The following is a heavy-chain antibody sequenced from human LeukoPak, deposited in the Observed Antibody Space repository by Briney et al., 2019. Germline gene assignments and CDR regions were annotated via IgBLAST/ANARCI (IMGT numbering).Heavy chain of an antibody. D-gene: IGHD4-17*01. V-gene: IGHV4-39*01. Sequence: PSETLSLTCTVSGGSIGSSSYYWGWIRQPPGKGLEWIGTIYYSGDTYYSPSLKSRVTISVDTSKNQFSLKLSSVTAANTAVYYCARAVTTRTFDYWGQGTLVTVSS. CDR3: ARAVTTRTFDY. J-gene: IGHJ4*02. CDR2: IYYSGDT. CDR1: GGSIGSSSYY.